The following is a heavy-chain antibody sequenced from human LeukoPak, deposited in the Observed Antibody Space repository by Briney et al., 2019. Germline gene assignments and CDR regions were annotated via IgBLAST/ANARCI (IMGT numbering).Heavy chain of an antibody. Sequence: SETLSLTCTVSGGSISSSYWSWIRQPPGKGLEWIGYIYYSGTTDYNPSLRSRVTISVDTPKDQFSLKLSSVTAADTAVYYCARDFAVTTAYYYGVDVWGQGITVTVSS. J-gene: IGHJ6*02. CDR2: IYYSGTT. CDR1: GGSISSSY. V-gene: IGHV4-59*01. D-gene: IGHD4-17*01. CDR3: ARDFAVTTAYYYGVDV.